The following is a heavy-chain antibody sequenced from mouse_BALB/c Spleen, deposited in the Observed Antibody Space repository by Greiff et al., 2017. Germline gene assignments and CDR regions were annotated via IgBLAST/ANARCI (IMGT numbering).Heavy chain of an antibody. CDR3: ASYGNFYYFDY. CDR2: ISSGGST. Sequence: EVKLVESGGGLVKPGGSLKLSCAASGFTFSSYAMSWVRQTPEKRLEWVASISSGGSTYYPDSVKGRFTISRDNARNILYLQMSSLRSEDTAMYYCASYGNFYYFDYWGQGTTLTVSS. CDR1: GFTFSSYA. D-gene: IGHD2-1*01. V-gene: IGHV5-6-5*01. J-gene: IGHJ2*01.